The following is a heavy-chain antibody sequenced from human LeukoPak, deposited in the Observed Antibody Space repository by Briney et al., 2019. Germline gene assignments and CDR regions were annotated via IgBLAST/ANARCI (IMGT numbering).Heavy chain of an antibody. Sequence: GSLKISCKGSGYSFTTYWISWVRQMPGRGLEWMGRIDPSDSYTNYSPSFQGHVTISADKSFSTAYLQWTSLKASDTAMYYCARHAKAYGSSCDYWGQGTLVTVSS. CDR1: GYSFTTYW. D-gene: IGHD6-13*01. CDR3: ARHAKAYGSSCDY. J-gene: IGHJ4*02. CDR2: IDPSDSYT. V-gene: IGHV5-10-1*01.